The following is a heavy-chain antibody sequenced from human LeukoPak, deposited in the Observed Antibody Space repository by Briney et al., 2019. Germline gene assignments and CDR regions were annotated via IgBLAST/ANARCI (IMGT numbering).Heavy chain of an antibody. Sequence: GGSLRLSCAASGFTFSNYWMSWVRQAPGKGLEWVANIKQDGSDKHYVDSLKGRFTISRDNAKNSVYLHMNSLRVGDTAVYYCTTDRWPAASLWGQGTMVTVSS. CDR3: TTDRWPAASL. J-gene: IGHJ3*01. CDR2: IKQDGSDK. V-gene: IGHV3-7*01. CDR1: GFTFSNYW. D-gene: IGHD6-6*01.